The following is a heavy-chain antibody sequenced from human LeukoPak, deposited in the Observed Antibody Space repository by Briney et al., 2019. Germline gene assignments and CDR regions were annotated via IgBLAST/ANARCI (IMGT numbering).Heavy chain of an antibody. CDR2: ISGSGGST. Sequence: PGGSLRLSCAASGFTFSSYAMSWVRQAPGKGLEWVSAISGSGGSTYYADSVKGRFTISRDNSKSTLYLQMNSLRTEDTAVYYCAKDRGSSWYGGYFDYWGQGTLVTVSS. D-gene: IGHD6-13*01. CDR3: AKDRGSSWYGGYFDY. J-gene: IGHJ4*02. CDR1: GFTFSSYA. V-gene: IGHV3-23*01.